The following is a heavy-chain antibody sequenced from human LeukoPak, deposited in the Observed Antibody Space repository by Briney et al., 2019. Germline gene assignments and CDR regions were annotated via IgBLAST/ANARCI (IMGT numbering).Heavy chain of an antibody. CDR2: IYTGGNT. D-gene: IGHD4-17*01. CDR1: GFTVSSNY. V-gene: IGHV3-66*01. J-gene: IGHJ4*02. Sequence: PGGSLRLSCAGSGFTVSSNYMSWVRQAPGKGLEWVSVIYTGGNTYYADSVKGRFTISRDNSKNTLYLQMNSLKTEDTAVYYCTTGGTVTFDYWGQGTLVTVSS. CDR3: TTGGTVTFDY.